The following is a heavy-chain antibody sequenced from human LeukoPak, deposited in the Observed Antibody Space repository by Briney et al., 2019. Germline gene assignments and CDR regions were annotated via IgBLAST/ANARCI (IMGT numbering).Heavy chain of an antibody. V-gene: IGHV4-39*07. D-gene: IGHD3-3*01. Sequence: PSETLSLTCTVSGGSTSSSSYYWGWIRQPPGKGLEWIGEINHSGSTNYNPSLKSRVTISVDTSKNQFSLKLSSVTAADTAVYYCARRNYFYDFWSGKTDYWGQGTLVTVSS. CDR1: GGSTSSSSYY. CDR3: ARRNYFYDFWSGKTDY. J-gene: IGHJ4*02. CDR2: INHSGST.